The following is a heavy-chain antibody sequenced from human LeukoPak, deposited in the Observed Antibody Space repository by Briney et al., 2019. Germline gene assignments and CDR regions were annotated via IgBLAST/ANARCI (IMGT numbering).Heavy chain of an antibody. V-gene: IGHV3-15*01. CDR1: GFTFSNAW. CDR2: IKSKTDGGTT. J-gene: IGHJ4*02. CDR3: TTADFDSGIDY. Sequence: GGSLRLSCAASGFTFSNAWMSWVRQALGKGLEWVGRIKSKTDGGTTDYAAPVKGRFTISRDDSKNTLYLQMNSLKTEDTAVYYCTTADFDSGIDYWGQGTLVTVSS. D-gene: IGHD3-9*01.